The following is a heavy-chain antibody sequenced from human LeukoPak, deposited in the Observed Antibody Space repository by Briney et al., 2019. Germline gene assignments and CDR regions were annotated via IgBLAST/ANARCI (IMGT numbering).Heavy chain of an antibody. CDR3: ARHKLTYYFDS. J-gene: IGHJ4*02. CDR1: GDSIRSNNYY. CDR2: IYYSGTT. Sequence: SETLSLTCTVSGDSIRSNNYYWGWVRQPPGKGLEWIRSIYYSGTTYNNPSLQSRVTMSVDTSKNQFSLKLSSVTAADTAVYYCARHKLTYYFDSWGQGTLVTVSS. D-gene: IGHD2-15*01. V-gene: IGHV4-39*01.